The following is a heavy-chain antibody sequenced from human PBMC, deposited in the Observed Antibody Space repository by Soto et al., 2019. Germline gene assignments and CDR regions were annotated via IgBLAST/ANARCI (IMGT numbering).Heavy chain of an antibody. J-gene: IGHJ5*02. CDR2: IYWNDDK. CDR1: GFSLSTSGVG. Sequence: ESGPTLVNPTQTLTLTCTFSGFSLSTSGVGVGWIRQPPGKALEWLALIYWNDDKRYSPSLKSRLTITKDTSKNQVVLTMTNMDPVDTATFYCAHTADYDFWSGYPDNWFDPWGQGTLVTVSS. CDR3: AHTADYDFWSGYPDNWFDP. D-gene: IGHD3-3*01. V-gene: IGHV2-5*01.